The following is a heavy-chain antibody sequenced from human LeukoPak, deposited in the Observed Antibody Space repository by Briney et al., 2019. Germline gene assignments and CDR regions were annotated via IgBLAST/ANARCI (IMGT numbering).Heavy chain of an antibody. V-gene: IGHV3-7*01. CDR1: GFTFRNYW. D-gene: IGHD3-3*01. J-gene: IGHJ4*02. Sequence: GGSLRLSCAASGFTFRNYWIGWVCQAPGKGLERVANIKRDGSEKYYVDSVKGRFTISRDNAQNSLYLQMNSLRAEDTAVYYCARDKEAAVDFWSGYYPLWGQGTLVTVS. CDR2: IKRDGSEK. CDR3: ARDKEAAVDFWSGYYPL.